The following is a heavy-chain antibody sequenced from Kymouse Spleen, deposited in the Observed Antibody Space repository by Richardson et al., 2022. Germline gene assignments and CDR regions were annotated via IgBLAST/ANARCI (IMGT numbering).Heavy chain of an antibody. CDR1: GGSFSGYY. V-gene: IGHV4-34*01. Sequence: QVQLQQWGAGLLKPSETLSLTCAVYGGSFSGYYWSWIRQPPGKGLEWIGEINHSGSTNYNPSLKSRVTISVDTSKNQFSLKLSSVTAADTAVYYCARDSGSSLFDYWGQGTLVTVSS. D-gene: IGHD1-26*01. CDR3: ARDSGSSLFDY. CDR2: INHSGST. J-gene: IGHJ4*02.